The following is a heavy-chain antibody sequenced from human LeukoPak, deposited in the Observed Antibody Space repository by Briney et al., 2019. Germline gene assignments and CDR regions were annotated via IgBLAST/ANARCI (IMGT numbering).Heavy chain of an antibody. CDR1: GYTFTSYY. D-gene: IGHD2-2*01. CDR2: INPSGGST. Sequence: GASVKVSCKASGYTFTSYYMHWVRQAPGQGLEWMGIINPSGGSTSCAQKFQGRVTMTRDTSTSTVYMELSSLRSEDTAVYYCAREWGIVVVPAAQPYNWFDPWGQGTLVTVSS. V-gene: IGHV1-46*01. CDR3: AREWGIVVVPAAQPYNWFDP. J-gene: IGHJ5*02.